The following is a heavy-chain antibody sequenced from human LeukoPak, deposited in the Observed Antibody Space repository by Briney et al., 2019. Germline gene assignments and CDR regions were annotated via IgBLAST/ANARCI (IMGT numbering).Heavy chain of an antibody. CDR3: ARDRRPYDFWSGHDY. Sequence: PSETLSLTCTVSGGSISSYYWSWIRQPVGKGLEWIGRIYTSGSTNYNPSLKSRVTMSVDTSKNQFSLKLSSATAADTAVYYCARDRRPYDFWSGHDYWGQGTLVTVSS. D-gene: IGHD3-3*01. J-gene: IGHJ4*02. CDR1: GGSISSYY. CDR2: IYTSGST. V-gene: IGHV4-4*07.